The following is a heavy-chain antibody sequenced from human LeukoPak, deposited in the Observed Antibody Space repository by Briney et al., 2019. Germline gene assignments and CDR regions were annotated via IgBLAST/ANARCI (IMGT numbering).Heavy chain of an antibody. D-gene: IGHD4-17*01. CDR3: ARDRTGDDYGDYGEDY. V-gene: IGHV3-11*01. J-gene: IGHJ4*02. CDR2: ISSSGSTI. Sequence: PGGSLRLSCAASGFTFSDYYMSWLRQAPGKGLEWVSYISSSGSTIYYADSVKGRFTISRDNAKNSLYLQMNSLRAEDTAVYYCARDRTGDDYGDYGEDYWGQGTLVTVSS. CDR1: GFTFSDYY.